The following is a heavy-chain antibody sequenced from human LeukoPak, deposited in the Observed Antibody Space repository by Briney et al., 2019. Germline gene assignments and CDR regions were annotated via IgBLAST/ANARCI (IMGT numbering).Heavy chain of an antibody. Sequence: ASVKVSCKASGYSFTRSTMHWVRQAPGQRLEWMGWITGNGNTKYSQQFQGRVTITWDISASTAYMALSSLRSEDTAVYYCARGTGRWPQVVPAAMLGFGYYGMDVWGKGTTVTVSS. D-gene: IGHD2-2*01. CDR3: ARGTGRWPQVVPAAMLGFGYYGMDV. CDR2: ITGNGNT. V-gene: IGHV1-3*01. CDR1: GYSFTRST. J-gene: IGHJ6*04.